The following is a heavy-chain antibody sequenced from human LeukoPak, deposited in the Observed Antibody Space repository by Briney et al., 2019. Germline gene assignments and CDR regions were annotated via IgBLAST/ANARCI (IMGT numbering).Heavy chain of an antibody. V-gene: IGHV4-59*01. J-gene: IGHJ4*01. CDR1: GGSINSYY. CDR2: IYYSGST. Sequence: SETLSLTCTVSGGSINSYYWTWLRQPPGKGLEWIGYIYYSGSTNYNPSLKSRVTISVDTSKNQFSLKLSSVTAADTAVYYCARIPPQTVVGTNYFDYWGHGTLVTVSS. D-gene: IGHD6-19*01. CDR3: ARIPPQTVVGTNYFDY.